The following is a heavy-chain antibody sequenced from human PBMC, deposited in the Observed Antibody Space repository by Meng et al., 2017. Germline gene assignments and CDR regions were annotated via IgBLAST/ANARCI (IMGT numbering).Heavy chain of an antibody. V-gene: IGHV3-33*01. Sequence: GESLKISCAASGFTFSSYGMHWVRQAPGKGLEWVAVIWYDGSNKYYADSVKGRFIISRDNSKNTLYLQMNSLRAEDTAVYYCAREGSTVGRGYYYYYYGMDVWGQGTTVTVSS. CDR2: IWYDGSNK. J-gene: IGHJ6*02. CDR1: GFTFSSYG. CDR3: AREGSTVGRGYYYYYYGMDV. D-gene: IGHD3-10*01.